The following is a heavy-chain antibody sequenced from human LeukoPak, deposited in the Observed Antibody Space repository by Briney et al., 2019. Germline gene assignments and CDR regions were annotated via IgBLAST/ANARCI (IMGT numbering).Heavy chain of an antibody. V-gene: IGHV4-39*07. CDR1: GGSISSSSYY. CDR2: IYYSGST. J-gene: IGHJ4*02. D-gene: IGHD3-10*01. Sequence: PSETLSLTCTVSGGSISSSSYYWGWIRQPPGKGLEWIGSIYYSGSTYYNPSLKSRVTISVDTSKNQFSLKLSSVTAADTAVYYCARTSPGRFMVRGVTNFDYWGQGTLVTVSS. CDR3: ARTSPGRFMVRGVTNFDY.